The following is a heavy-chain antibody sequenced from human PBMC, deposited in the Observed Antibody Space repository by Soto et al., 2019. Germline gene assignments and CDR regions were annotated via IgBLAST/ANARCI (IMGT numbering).Heavy chain of an antibody. CDR3: ARDFTKSSSWPYYFDY. V-gene: IGHV1-18*01. Sequence: QVQLVQSGAEVKKPGASVKVSCTASGYTFTTYGISWVRQAPGQGLEWMGWISAYSGSTKFAQKLQGRVTMTTDTSTTTAYMELRSLTSDDTAVYYCARDFTKSSSWPYYFDYWGQGTLVTVSS. D-gene: IGHD6-13*01. CDR1: GYTFTTYG. CDR2: ISAYSGST. J-gene: IGHJ4*02.